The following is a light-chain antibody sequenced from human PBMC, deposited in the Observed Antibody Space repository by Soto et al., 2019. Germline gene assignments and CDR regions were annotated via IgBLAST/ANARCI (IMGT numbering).Light chain of an antibody. CDR1: QSIRSW. CDR3: QQYNSYSPT. CDR2: DAS. J-gene: IGKJ1*01. V-gene: IGKV1-5*01. Sequence: DIRMTQSPSTLSASVGDRVTITCRASQSIRSWLAWYQQKPGKAPKLLIYDASSLESGVPLRFSCSGSGTDFILTISSLQPDDFATYYCQQYNSYSPTFGQGTKVEIK.